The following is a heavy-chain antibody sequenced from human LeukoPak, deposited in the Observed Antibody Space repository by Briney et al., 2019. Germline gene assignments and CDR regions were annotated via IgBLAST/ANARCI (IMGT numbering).Heavy chain of an antibody. Sequence: ASVTVSCKVSGYTLTELSMHWVRQAPGKGLEWMGGFDPEDGETIYAQKFQGRVTMTEDTSTDTAYMELSRLRSDDTAVYYCARAGYYYDSSGYYYVGVDYWGQGTLVTVSS. V-gene: IGHV1-24*01. CDR2: FDPEDGET. D-gene: IGHD3-22*01. J-gene: IGHJ4*02. CDR1: GYTLTELS. CDR3: ARAGYYYDSSGYYYVGVDY.